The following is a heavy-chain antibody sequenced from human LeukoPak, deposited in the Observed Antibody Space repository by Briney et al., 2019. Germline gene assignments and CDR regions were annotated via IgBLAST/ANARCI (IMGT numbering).Heavy chain of an antibody. V-gene: IGHV3-53*01. CDR3: ARERTYSSTWYWFDP. Sequence: GGSLRLSCAASGFTVSSNYMSWVRQAPGKGLEWVSVIYSSGTTYYADSVKGRFTISRDNSKNTLYLQMNSLRAEDTAVYYCARERTYSSTWYWFDPWGQGTLVTVSS. D-gene: IGHD6-13*01. J-gene: IGHJ5*02. CDR1: GFTVSSNY. CDR2: IYSSGTT.